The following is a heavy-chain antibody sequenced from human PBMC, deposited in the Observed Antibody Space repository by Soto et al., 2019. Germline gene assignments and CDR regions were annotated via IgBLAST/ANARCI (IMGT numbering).Heavy chain of an antibody. CDR3: TLDIVVVPADHDYYYGMDV. D-gene: IGHD2-2*01. CDR1: GFTFSNAW. J-gene: IGHJ6*02. CDR2: IKSKTDGGTT. Sequence: PGGSLRLSCAASGFTFSNAWMNWVRQAPGKGLEWVGRIKSKTDGGTTDYAAPVKGRFTISRDDSKNTLYLQMNSLKTEDTAVYYCTLDIVVVPADHDYYYGMDVWGQGTTVTVSS. V-gene: IGHV3-15*07.